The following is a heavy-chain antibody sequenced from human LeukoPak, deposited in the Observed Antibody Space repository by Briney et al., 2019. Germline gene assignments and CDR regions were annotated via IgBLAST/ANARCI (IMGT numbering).Heavy chain of an antibody. CDR1: GGTFITYA. Sequence: GASVKVSCKASGGTFITYAITWVRQTPGQGLEWMGGIIPMFGTANYAQKFQDRVTITADKSTSTAYMELSSLRSEDTAVYYCARVVGLTGYSSTWYSGYYYYMDVWGKGTTVTVSS. J-gene: IGHJ6*03. CDR2: IIPMFGTA. CDR3: ARVVGLTGYSSTWYSGYYYYMDV. V-gene: IGHV1-69*06. D-gene: IGHD6-13*01.